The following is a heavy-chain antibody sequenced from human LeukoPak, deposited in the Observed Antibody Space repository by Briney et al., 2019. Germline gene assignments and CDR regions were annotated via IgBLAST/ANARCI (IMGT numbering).Heavy chain of an antibody. Sequence: GGSLRLSCAASGFTFSSYSMNWVRQAPGKGLEWVSSISSSSSYIYYADSVKGRFTISRDNAKNSLYLQMNSLRAEDTAVYYCARIVVVAATQDYWGQGTLVTVSS. CDR1: GFTFSSYS. CDR3: ARIVVVAATQDY. D-gene: IGHD2-15*01. V-gene: IGHV3-21*01. CDR2: ISSSSSYI. J-gene: IGHJ4*02.